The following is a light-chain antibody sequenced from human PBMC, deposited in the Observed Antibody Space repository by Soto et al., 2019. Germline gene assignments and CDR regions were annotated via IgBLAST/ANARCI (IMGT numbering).Light chain of an antibody. CDR1: SSDVGSHDL. Sequence: QSALTQPASVTGSPGQSIAISCTGTSSDVGSHDLVSWYQQHPGKVLKLIIYEVSSRPSGVSNRFSGSKSGNTASLTISGLQAEDEADYYCSSFTSSTTYVFGTGTKVTVL. CDR3: SSFTSSTTYV. CDR2: EVS. J-gene: IGLJ1*01. V-gene: IGLV2-14*02.